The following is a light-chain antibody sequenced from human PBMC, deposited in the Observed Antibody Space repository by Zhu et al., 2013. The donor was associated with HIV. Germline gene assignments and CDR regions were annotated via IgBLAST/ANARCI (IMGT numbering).Light chain of an antibody. CDR1: SSDLGAYDY. CDR3: SSYTGSSTSWV. V-gene: IGLV2-14*01. CDR2: EVS. J-gene: IGLJ3*02. Sequence: QSALTQSASVSGSPGQSITIFCSGTSSDLGAYDYVSWYQQHPGKAPKLMIYEVSNRPSGVSIRFSGSKSGNTASLTISGLQAEDEADYYCSSYTGSSTSWVFGGGTKLTVL.